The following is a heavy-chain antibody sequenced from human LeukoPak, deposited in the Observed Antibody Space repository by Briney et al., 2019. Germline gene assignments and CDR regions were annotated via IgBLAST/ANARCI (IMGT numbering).Heavy chain of an antibody. V-gene: IGHV3-7*03. D-gene: IGHD3-9*01. CDR1: GVTLNSYW. CDR3: TRADILTGPFY. CDR2: IKQDGSEK. J-gene: IGHJ4*02. Sequence: QAGGSLRLSCAASGVTLNSYWMSWVRQAPGKGLEWVANIKQDGSEKYYVDSVKGRFTISRDNAKNSLYLQMNSLRVEDTAVYYCTRADILTGPFYWGQGTLVTVSS.